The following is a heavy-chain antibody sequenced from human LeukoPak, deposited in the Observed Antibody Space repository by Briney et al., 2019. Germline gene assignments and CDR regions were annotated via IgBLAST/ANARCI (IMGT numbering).Heavy chain of an antibody. CDR2: IYYSGST. Sequence: SETLSLTCTVSGGSITSGGYYCGWIRQPPGKGLERIGRIYYSGSTYYSPSLKSRVTISVDTSKNQFSLKLSSVTAADTAVYYCARGPIGDYDAFDIWGQGTMVTVSS. D-gene: IGHD3-10*01. V-gene: IGHV4-39*07. CDR3: ARGPIGDYDAFDI. J-gene: IGHJ3*02. CDR1: GGSITSGGYY.